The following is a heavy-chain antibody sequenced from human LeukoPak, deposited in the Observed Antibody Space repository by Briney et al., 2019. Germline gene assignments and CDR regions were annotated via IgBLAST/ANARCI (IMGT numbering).Heavy chain of an antibody. CDR2: ISYDGSNK. Sequence: PGRSLRLSCAASGFTFSSYAMHWVRQAPGKGLEWVAVISYDGSNKYYADSVKGRFTISRDNSKNTLYLQMNSLRAEDTAVYYCARDLAPDYWGQGTLVTVSS. V-gene: IGHV3-30-3*01. J-gene: IGHJ4*02. D-gene: IGHD3-16*01. CDR1: GFTFSSYA. CDR3: ARDLAPDY.